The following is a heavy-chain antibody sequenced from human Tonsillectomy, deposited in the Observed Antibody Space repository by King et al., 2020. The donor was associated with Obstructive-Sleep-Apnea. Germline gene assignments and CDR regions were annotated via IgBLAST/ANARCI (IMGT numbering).Heavy chain of an antibody. CDR3: AKDREYYGSGSYPHFDY. CDR2: ISWNSGSI. V-gene: IGHV3-9*01. Sequence: VQLVESGGGLVQPGRSLRLSCAASGFTFDDYAMHWVRQAPGKGLEWVSGISWNSGSIGYADSVKGRFTISRDNAKNSLYLQMNSLRAEDTALYACAKDREYYGSGSYPHFDYWGQGTLVTVSS. J-gene: IGHJ4*02. CDR1: GFTFDDYA. D-gene: IGHD3-10*01.